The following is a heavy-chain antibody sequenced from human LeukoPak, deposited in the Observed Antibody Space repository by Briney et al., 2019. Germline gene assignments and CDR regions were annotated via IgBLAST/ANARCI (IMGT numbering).Heavy chain of an antibody. CDR1: GGSISSGGYY. J-gene: IGHJ5*02. V-gene: IGHV4-31*03. Sequence: PSQTLSLTCTVSGGSISSGGYYWSWIRQHPGKGLEWIVYIYYSGSTYYNPSLKSRITISVDTSKNQFSLKLSSVTAADTAVYYCARVVGTMVRGVGNWFDPWGQGTLVTVSS. CDR2: IYYSGST. CDR3: ARVVGTMVRGVGNWFDP. D-gene: IGHD3-10*01.